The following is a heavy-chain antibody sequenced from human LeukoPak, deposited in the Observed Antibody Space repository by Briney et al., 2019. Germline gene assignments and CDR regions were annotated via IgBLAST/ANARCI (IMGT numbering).Heavy chain of an antibody. CDR1: GGSISSNY. V-gene: IGHV4-59*01. CDR2: IYYSGST. CDR3: AGGMNVGDFDY. D-gene: IGHD1-26*01. J-gene: IGHJ4*02. Sequence: SETLSLTCTVSGGSISSNYWSWIRQPPGKGLEWIGYIYYSGSTNYNPSLKSRVTISVDTSKNQFSLKLSSVTAADTAVYYCAGGMNVGDFDYWGQGTLVTVSS.